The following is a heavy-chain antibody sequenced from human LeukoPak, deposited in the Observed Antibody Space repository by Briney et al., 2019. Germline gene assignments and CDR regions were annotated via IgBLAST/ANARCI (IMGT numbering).Heavy chain of an antibody. D-gene: IGHD5-12*01. J-gene: IGHJ3*02. CDR3: ARDIRAVDIVATTYYDSSKWVAFDI. CDR2: IIPILGIA. Sequence: SVKVSCKASGGTFSSYAISWVRQAPGQGLEWMERIIPILGIANYAQKFQGRVTITADKSTSTAYMELSSLRSEDTAVYYCARDIRAVDIVATTYYDSSKWVAFDIWGQGTMVTVSS. CDR1: GGTFSSYA. V-gene: IGHV1-69*04.